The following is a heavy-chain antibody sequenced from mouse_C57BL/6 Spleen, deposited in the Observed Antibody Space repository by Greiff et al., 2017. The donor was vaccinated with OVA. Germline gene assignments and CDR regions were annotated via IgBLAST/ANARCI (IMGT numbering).Heavy chain of an antibody. CDR3: ARDALYAMDY. CDR2: INPSTGGT. Sequence: EVQLQESGPELVKPGASVKISCKASGYSFTGYYMNWVKQSPEKSLEWIGEINPSTGGTTYNQKFKAKATLTVDKSSSTAYMQLKSLTSEDSAVYYCARDALYAMDYWGQGTSVTVSS. J-gene: IGHJ4*01. V-gene: IGHV1-42*01. CDR1: GYSFTGYY.